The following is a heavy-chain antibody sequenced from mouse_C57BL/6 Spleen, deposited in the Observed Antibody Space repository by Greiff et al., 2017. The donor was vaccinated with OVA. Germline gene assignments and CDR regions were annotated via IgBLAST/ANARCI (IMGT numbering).Heavy chain of an antibody. CDR2: IDPSDSYT. CDR3: AREDSSGYGAY. D-gene: IGHD3-2*02. V-gene: IGHV1-59*01. CDR1: GYTFTSYW. J-gene: IGHJ3*01. Sequence: QVQLQQPGAELVRPGTSVKLSCKASGYTFTSYWMHWVKQRPGQGLEWIGVIDPSDSYTNYNQKFKGKATLTVDTSSSTAYMQLSSLTSEDSAVYYCAREDSSGYGAYWGQGTLVTVSA.